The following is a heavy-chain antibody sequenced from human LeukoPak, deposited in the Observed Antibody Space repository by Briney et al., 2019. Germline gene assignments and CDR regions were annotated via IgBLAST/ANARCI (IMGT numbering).Heavy chain of an antibody. V-gene: IGHV3-53*01. CDR2: IYSGGST. Sequence: GGSLRLSCAASGFTVSSNYMSWVRQAPGKGLGWVSVIYSGGSTYYADSVKGRFTISRDNSKNTLYLQMNSLRAEDTAVYYCARKYSSGWPTLYWYFDLWGRGTLVTVSS. CDR3: ARKYSSGWPTLYWYFDL. J-gene: IGHJ2*01. CDR1: GFTVSSNY. D-gene: IGHD6-19*01.